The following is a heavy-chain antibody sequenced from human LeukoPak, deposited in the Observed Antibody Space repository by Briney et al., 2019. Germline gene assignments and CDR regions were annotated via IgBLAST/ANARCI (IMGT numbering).Heavy chain of an antibody. CDR1: GFTFSSYA. J-gene: IGHJ1*01. CDR2: ISGSGAYT. V-gene: IGHV3-23*01. D-gene: IGHD3-10*01. CDR3: AKYLASGSYYKLPH. Sequence: GGSLRLSCAASGFTFSSYAMSWVRQAPGKGLEWVSTISGSGAYTYYADSVKGRFTISRDNSKNTLYLQMNSLRAEDTAVYYCAKYLASGSYYKLPHWGQGTLVTVSS.